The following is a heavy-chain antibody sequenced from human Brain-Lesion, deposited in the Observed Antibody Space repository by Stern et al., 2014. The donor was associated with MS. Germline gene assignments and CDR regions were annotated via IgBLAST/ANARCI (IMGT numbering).Heavy chain of an antibody. CDR1: GFTFSDHF. J-gene: IGHJ6*02. Sequence: EVQLVESGGGLVQPGGSLRLSCAASGFTFSDHFIDWGRQAPGKGLEWVGRIRNKANSYSTESAASVKGRFTFSRDDSKNSLFVQMNSLRIEDTAIYYCARDNKVYGIDVLGQGTSVTVSS. D-gene: IGHD2/OR15-2a*01. CDR3: ARDNKVYGIDV. CDR2: IRNKANSYST. V-gene: IGHV3-72*01.